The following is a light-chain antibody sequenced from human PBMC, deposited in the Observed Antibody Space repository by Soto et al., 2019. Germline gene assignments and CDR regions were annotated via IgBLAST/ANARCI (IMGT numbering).Light chain of an antibody. Sequence: QSALTQPPSASGSPGQSVTISCTGTSSYFGGYNYVSWYQQHPGKAPKLMIYEVSKRPSGVPDRFSGSKSGNTASLTVSGLQAEDEADYYCRSYAGSNNYVFGTGTKVTV. CDR1: SSYFGGYNY. V-gene: IGLV2-8*01. CDR3: RSYAGSNNYV. CDR2: EVS. J-gene: IGLJ1*01.